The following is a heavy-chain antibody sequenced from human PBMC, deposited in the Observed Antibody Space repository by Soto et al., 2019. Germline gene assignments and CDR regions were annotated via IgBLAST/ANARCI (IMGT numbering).Heavy chain of an antibody. CDR2: ISGSGGST. CDR3: ATSLRPPSGMDV. D-gene: IGHD3-3*01. V-gene: IGHV3-23*01. Sequence: GGSLRRSCAASGFTFSSYAMSWVRQAPGKGLEWVSAISGSGGSTYYADYVKSRLTISRDNSKNKLYLKMKNLRADDTAVYYCATSLRPPSGMDVWGQGTTVTVSS. J-gene: IGHJ6*02. CDR1: GFTFSSYA.